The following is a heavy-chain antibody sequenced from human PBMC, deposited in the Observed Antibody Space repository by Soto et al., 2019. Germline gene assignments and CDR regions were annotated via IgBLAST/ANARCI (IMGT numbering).Heavy chain of an antibody. Sequence: ASVKVSCKASGFTFTSSAVQWVRQARGQRLEWIGWIVVGSGNTNYAQKFQERVTITRDMSTSTAYMELSSLRSEDTAVYYCAADPLRYFDWLLYGNYYGMDVWGQGTTVTVPS. CDR2: IVVGSGNT. V-gene: IGHV1-58*01. CDR1: GFTFTSSA. CDR3: AADPLRYFDWLLYGNYYGMDV. D-gene: IGHD3-9*01. J-gene: IGHJ6*02.